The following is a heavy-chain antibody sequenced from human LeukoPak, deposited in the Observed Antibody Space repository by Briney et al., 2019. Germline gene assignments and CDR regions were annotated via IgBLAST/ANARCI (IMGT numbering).Heavy chain of an antibody. J-gene: IGHJ5*02. CDR1: GFTISNNY. CDR2: IYSGCDT. Sequence: PGGSLRLSCAASGFTISNNYMNWVRQAPGKGLEWVSLIYSGCDTYYADSVNGRFTISRDHSKNTLYLQMNSLRVEDTAVYYCARDPPAVRTNTYAWGQGTLVTVSS. D-gene: IGHD1-7*01. V-gene: IGHV3-66*01. CDR3: ARDPPAVRTNTYA.